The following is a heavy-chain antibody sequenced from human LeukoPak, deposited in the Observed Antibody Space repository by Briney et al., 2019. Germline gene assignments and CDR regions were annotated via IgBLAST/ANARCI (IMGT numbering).Heavy chain of an antibody. J-gene: IGHJ4*02. Sequence: PGGSLRLSCAASGFTFSSYAMHWVRQAPGKGLEYVSAISSNGGSTYYANSVEGRFTISRDNSKNTLYLQMGSLRAEDMAVYYCARATNVDIVATPLGYWGRGTLVTVSS. D-gene: IGHD5-12*01. V-gene: IGHV3-64*01. CDR1: GFTFSSYA. CDR3: ARATNVDIVATPLGY. CDR2: ISSNGGST.